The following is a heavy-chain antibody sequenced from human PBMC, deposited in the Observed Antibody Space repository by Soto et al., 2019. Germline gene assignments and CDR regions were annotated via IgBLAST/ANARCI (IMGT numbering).Heavy chain of an antibody. J-gene: IGHJ6*02. CDR3: ARSVGGFLEWLPPWSYYGMDV. CDR2: ISSSGSTI. D-gene: IGHD3-3*01. CDR1: GFTFSDYY. Sequence: QVQLVESGGGLVKPGGSLRLSCAASGFTFSDYYMSWIRQAPGKGLEWVSYISSSGSTIYYADSVKGRFTISRDNAKNSLYLQMNSLRAEDTAVYYCARSVGGFLEWLPPWSYYGMDVWGQGTTVTVSS. V-gene: IGHV3-11*01.